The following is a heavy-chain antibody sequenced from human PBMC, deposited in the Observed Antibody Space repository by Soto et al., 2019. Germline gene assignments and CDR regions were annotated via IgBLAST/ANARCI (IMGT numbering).Heavy chain of an antibody. CDR1: VYTFTSYY. CDR2: INPSGGST. D-gene: IGHD4-17*01. CDR3: ARGYGDYVKYFDY. J-gene: IGHJ4*02. Sequence: ASVKLCCKACVYTFTSYYMHWVRQAHGQGLEWMGIINPSGGSTSYAQKFQGRVTMTRDTSTSTVYMELSSLRSEDTAAYYCARGYGDYVKYFDYWGQGTLVTVSS. V-gene: IGHV1-46*01.